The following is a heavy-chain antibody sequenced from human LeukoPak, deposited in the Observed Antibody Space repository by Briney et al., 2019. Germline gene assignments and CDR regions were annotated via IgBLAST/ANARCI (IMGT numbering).Heavy chain of an antibody. D-gene: IGHD3-10*01. Sequence: SETLSLTCAVYGGSFSGYYWSWIRQPPGKGLEWIGEINHSGSTNYNPSLKSRVTISVDTSKNQFSLKLSSVTAADTAVYYCARGRKYYYGSGSYYTRWGQGTLVTVSS. V-gene: IGHV4-34*01. CDR1: GGSFSGYY. CDR2: INHSGST. CDR3: ARGRKYYYGSGSYYTR. J-gene: IGHJ4*02.